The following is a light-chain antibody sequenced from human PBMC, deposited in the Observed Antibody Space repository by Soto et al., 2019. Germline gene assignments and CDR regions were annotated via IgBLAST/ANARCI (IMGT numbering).Light chain of an antibody. Sequence: EIVMTQSPATLSVSPGERATLSCRASQSISSYLAWYQQKPGQAPRLLIYDASTRATGIPARFSGSGSGTEFTLTIRSLQSEDFALYYCQHYNNWPLAFGGGTKVEIK. CDR2: DAS. CDR1: QSISSY. CDR3: QHYNNWPLA. V-gene: IGKV3-15*01. J-gene: IGKJ4*01.